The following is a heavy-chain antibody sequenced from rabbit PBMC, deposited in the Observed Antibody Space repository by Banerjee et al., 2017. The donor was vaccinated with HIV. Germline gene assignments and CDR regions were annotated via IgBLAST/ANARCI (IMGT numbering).Heavy chain of an antibody. CDR3: ARDSYYTYGYIGAFDL. CDR2: ISAGISGST. Sequence: QQQLEESGGGLVKPGGTLTLTCKASGIDFSSYYRMCWVRQAPGKGLEWIGCISAGISGSTYYASWAKGRFTISKSSSTTVTLQMTSLTAADTATYFCARDSYYTYGYIGAFDLWGPGTLVTVS. CDR1: GIDFSSYYR. D-gene: IGHD6-1*01. V-gene: IGHV1S45*01. J-gene: IGHJ4*01.